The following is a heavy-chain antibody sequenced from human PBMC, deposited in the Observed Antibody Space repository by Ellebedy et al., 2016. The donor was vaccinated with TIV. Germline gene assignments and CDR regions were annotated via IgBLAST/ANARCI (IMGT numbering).Heavy chain of an antibody. J-gene: IGHJ6*03. Sequence: GGSLRLSXAASGFTFSRNGMHWVRQAPGKGLEWVAVIWYDGSNKYYGDSVKGRFTISRDNSKNTLYLQMNSLRAEDTAVYYCARAYSGSYLFPDFYYYMDVWGKGTTVTVSS. V-gene: IGHV3-33*01. CDR2: IWYDGSNK. CDR3: ARAYSGSYLFPDFYYYMDV. D-gene: IGHD1-26*01. CDR1: GFTFSRNG.